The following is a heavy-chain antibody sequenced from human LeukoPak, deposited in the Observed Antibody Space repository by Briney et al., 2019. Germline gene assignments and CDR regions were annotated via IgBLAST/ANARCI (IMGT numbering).Heavy chain of an antibody. CDR1: GFTFDDYA. Sequence: PGGSLRLSCAASGFTFDDYAMHWVRQAPGKGLEWVSGISWNSGSIGYADSVKGRFTISRDNAKNSLYLQMNSLRAEDTALYYCARGVTHYFDYWGQGTLVTVSS. CDR2: ISWNSGSI. CDR3: ARGVTHYFDY. V-gene: IGHV3-9*01. J-gene: IGHJ4*02. D-gene: IGHD2-21*02.